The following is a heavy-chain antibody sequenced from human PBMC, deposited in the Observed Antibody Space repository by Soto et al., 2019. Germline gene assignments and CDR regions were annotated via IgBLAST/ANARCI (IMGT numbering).Heavy chain of an antibody. CDR1: GDSISSSNYY. D-gene: IGHD3-3*01. V-gene: IGHV4-39*01. Sequence: TLSLTCTVSGDSISSSNYYWGWIRQPPGKGLEWIGSIYYSGSTYYNPSLKSRVTISVDTSKNQFSLKLSSVTAADTAVYFCAYQGWLLYDNWFDPWGQGTLVTVSS. CDR3: AYQGWLLYDNWFDP. J-gene: IGHJ5*02. CDR2: IYYSGST.